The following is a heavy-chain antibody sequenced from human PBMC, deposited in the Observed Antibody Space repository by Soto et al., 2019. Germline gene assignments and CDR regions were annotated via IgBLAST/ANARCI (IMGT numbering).Heavy chain of an antibody. CDR3: ARVSILEWLSGY. CDR2: ISAYNGNT. V-gene: IGHV1-18*04. D-gene: IGHD3-3*01. Sequence: ASVKVSCKASGYTFTSYGISWVRQAPGQGLEWMGWISAYNGNTNYAQKLQGRVTMKTDTSTSTAYMELRSLRSDDTAVYYCARVSILEWLSGYWVQGTMVTVSS. J-gene: IGHJ4*02. CDR1: GYTFTSYG.